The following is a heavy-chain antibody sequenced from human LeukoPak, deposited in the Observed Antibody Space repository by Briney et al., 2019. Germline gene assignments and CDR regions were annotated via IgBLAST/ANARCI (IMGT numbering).Heavy chain of an antibody. V-gene: IGHV4-59*01. Sequence: SETLSLTCTVSGGSICSYYWSWIRQPPGKGLEWIGYIYYSGSTNYNPSLKSRVTISVDTSKNQFSLKLSSVTAADTAVYYCAGTYYYDSSGLPFQHWGQGTLVTVSS. CDR3: AGTYYYDSSGLPFQH. CDR2: IYYSGST. D-gene: IGHD3-22*01. CDR1: GGSICSYY. J-gene: IGHJ1*01.